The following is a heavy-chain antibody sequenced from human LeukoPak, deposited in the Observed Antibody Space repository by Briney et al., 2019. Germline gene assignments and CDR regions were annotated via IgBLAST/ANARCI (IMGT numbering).Heavy chain of an antibody. Sequence: PSQTRSLTCTLASGSISSYYWSWIRQPAGKGMEWIGRIYTSGSTNHNHSLKSRVTRSVETSKNQFSRKRSSVTAADTAVYYYESHCSSTSCYGSDYWGQGTLVTVSS. V-gene: IGHV4-4*07. D-gene: IGHD2-2*01. CDR2: IYTSGST. J-gene: IGHJ4*02. CDR1: SGSISSYY. CDR3: ESHCSSTSCYGSDY.